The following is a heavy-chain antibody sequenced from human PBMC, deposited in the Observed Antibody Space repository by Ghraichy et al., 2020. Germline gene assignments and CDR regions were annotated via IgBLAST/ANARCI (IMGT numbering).Heavy chain of an antibody. CDR3: AKDRGRFLAQFDY. V-gene: IGHV3-30*02. CDR1: GFTFSSYG. D-gene: IGHD3-3*01. CDR2: IRYDGSNK. Sequence: GESLNISCAASGFTFSSYGMHWVRQAPGKGLEWVAFIRYDGSNKYYADSVKGRFTISRDNSKNTLYLQMNSLRAEDTAVYYCAKDRGRFLAQFDYWGQGTLVTVSS. J-gene: IGHJ4*02.